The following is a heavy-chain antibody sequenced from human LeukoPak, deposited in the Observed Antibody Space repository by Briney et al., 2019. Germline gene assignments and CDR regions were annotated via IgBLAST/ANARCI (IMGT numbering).Heavy chain of an antibody. CDR2: IPYDGSNK. J-gene: IGHJ6*03. CDR3: AKEGSGITMVRGVIKTDYYYYYMDV. D-gene: IGHD3-10*01. CDR1: GFTFSSYA. V-gene: IGHV3-30*04. Sequence: GGSLRLSCAASGFTFSSYAMHWVRQAPGKGLEWVAVIPYDGSNKYYADSVKGRFTISRDNSKNTLYLQMNSLRAEDTAVYYCAKEGSGITMVRGVIKTDYYYYYMDVWGKGTTVTISS.